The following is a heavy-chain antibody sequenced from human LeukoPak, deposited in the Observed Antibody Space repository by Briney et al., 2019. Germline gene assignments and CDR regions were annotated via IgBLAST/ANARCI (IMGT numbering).Heavy chain of an antibody. CDR2: INPSGGGT. CDR1: GYTFTSYY. Sequence: GASVKVSCKASGYTFTSYYIHWVRQAPGQGLEWMGIINPSGGGTSSAQKFQGRVTMTRDASTSTVYMELSSLRSEDTAVYYCARDSLRDRGPFDMWGQGTRVTVSS. J-gene: IGHJ3*02. V-gene: IGHV1-46*01. D-gene: IGHD1-14*01. CDR3: ARDSLRDRGPFDM.